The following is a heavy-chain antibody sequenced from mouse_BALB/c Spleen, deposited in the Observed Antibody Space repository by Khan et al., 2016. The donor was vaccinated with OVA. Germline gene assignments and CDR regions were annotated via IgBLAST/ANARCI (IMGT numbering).Heavy chain of an antibody. CDR1: GYTFTSYT. J-gene: IGHJ3*01. CDR2: INPSNGYT. D-gene: IGHD2-14*01. Sequence: QVQLQQSGAELARPGASVKMSCKASGYTFTSYTIHWIKERPGQGLEWIGNINPSNGYTNYNQKFKDKATLTTDKSSTTAYLQLSSLTSDDSAVYNCVRDGAYHRNDGWFAYWGHGTLVTVSA. CDR3: VRDGAYHRNDGWFAY. V-gene: IGHV1-4*01.